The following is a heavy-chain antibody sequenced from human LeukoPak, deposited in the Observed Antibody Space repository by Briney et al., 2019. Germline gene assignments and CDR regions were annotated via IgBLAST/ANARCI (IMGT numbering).Heavy chain of an antibody. CDR1: GFTFSSYS. CDR3: ARDYDFWSGYPSLDY. Sequence: GGSLRLSCAASGFTFSSYSMNWVRQAPGKGLEWVSSISSSSSYIYYADSVKGRFTISRDNAKNSLYLQMNSLRAEDTAVYYCARDYDFWSGYPSLDYWGQGTLVTVSS. CDR2: ISSSSSYI. J-gene: IGHJ4*02. D-gene: IGHD3-3*01. V-gene: IGHV3-21*01.